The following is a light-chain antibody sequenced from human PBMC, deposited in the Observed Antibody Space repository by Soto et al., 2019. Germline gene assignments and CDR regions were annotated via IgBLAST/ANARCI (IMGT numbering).Light chain of an antibody. Sequence: DIVLTPSPGTLALSPGERATLSSRASQSVSSSYLAWYQQKPGQAPRLLIYGASIRATGIPDRFSGSGSGTDFTLTISRLEPEDFAVYYCQQYGSSPLTFGGGTKVEIK. V-gene: IGKV3-20*01. CDR3: QQYGSSPLT. CDR2: GAS. J-gene: IGKJ4*01. CDR1: QSVSSSY.